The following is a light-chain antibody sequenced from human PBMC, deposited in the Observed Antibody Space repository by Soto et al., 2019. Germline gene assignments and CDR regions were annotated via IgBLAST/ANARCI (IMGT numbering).Light chain of an antibody. J-gene: IGLJ1*01. CDR3: SSYTSSITYV. V-gene: IGLV2-14*01. CDR1: SSDVGGYNY. Sequence: QSVLTQPASVSGSPGQSITISCTGTSSDVGGYNYVSWYQQHPGKAPKLMIYEVTNRPSGVSNRFSGSKSGNTASLTISGLQADDEADYSCSSYTSSITYVFGTGTKVTVL. CDR2: EVT.